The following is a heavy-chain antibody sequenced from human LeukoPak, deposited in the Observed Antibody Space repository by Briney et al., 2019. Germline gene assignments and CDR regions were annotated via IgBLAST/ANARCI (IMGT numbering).Heavy chain of an antibody. Sequence: SETLSLTCAVYGGSFSGYYWSWIRQPPGKGLEWIGEINHSGSTNYNPSLKSRVTISVDTSKNQFSLKLSSVTAADTAVYYCARGLGKQWCFDPWGQGTLVTVSS. D-gene: IGHD6-19*01. V-gene: IGHV4-34*01. J-gene: IGHJ5*02. CDR2: INHSGST. CDR3: ARGLGKQWCFDP. CDR1: GGSFSGYY.